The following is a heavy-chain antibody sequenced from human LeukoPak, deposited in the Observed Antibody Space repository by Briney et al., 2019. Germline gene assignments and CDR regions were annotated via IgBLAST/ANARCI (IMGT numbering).Heavy chain of an antibody. J-gene: IGHJ3*02. D-gene: IGHD4-17*01. Sequence: ASMKVSCKASGYTFTGYYMHWVRQAPGQGLEWMGRINPNSGGTNYAQKFQGRVTMTRDTSISTAYMEPSRLRSDDTAVYYCARANGDQRSNAFDIWGQGTMVTVSS. V-gene: IGHV1-2*06. CDR3: ARANGDQRSNAFDI. CDR2: INPNSGGT. CDR1: GYTFTGYY.